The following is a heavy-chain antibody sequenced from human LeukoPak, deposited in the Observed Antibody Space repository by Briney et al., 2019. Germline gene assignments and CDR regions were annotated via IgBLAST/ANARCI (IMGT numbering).Heavy chain of an antibody. CDR3: ASSSRIVVVPAAPPSWFDP. D-gene: IGHD2-2*01. J-gene: IGHJ5*02. CDR1: GFTFSSYA. V-gene: IGHV3-23*01. CDR2: ISGSGGST. Sequence: GGSLRLSCAASGFTFSSYAMSWVRQAPGKGLEWVSAISGSGGSTYYADSVKGRFTISRDNSKNTLYLQMNSLRAEDTAVYYCASSSRIVVVPAAPPSWFDPWGQGTLVAVSS.